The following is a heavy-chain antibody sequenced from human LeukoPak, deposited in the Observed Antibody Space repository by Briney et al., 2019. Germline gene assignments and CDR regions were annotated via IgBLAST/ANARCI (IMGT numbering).Heavy chain of an antibody. CDR3: AGSLAYCGGDCRLGDY. CDR2: MYSVGST. V-gene: IGHV3-66*01. CDR1: GFTVSSNY. Sequence: GGSLRLSCAASGFTVSSNYMSWVRQAPGKGLEWVSVMYSVGSTYYADSVKGRFTMSRENSKNTLYLQMNSLRAEDTAVYYCAGSLAYCGGDCRLGDYWGQGTLVTVSS. D-gene: IGHD2-21*02. J-gene: IGHJ4*02.